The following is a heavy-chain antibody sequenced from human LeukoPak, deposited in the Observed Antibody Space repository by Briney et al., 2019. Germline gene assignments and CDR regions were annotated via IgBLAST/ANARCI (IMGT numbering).Heavy chain of an antibody. Sequence: PGRSLRLSCAASGFTFSSYGMHWVRQAPGKGMEWVAVIWYDGSDKYYADSVKGRFTISRDNSKNTLYLQMNSLRAEDTAVYYCVRTLWTAYYSPFDYWGQGTLVTVSS. V-gene: IGHV3-33*01. CDR2: IWYDGSDK. CDR3: VRTLWTAYYSPFDY. J-gene: IGHJ4*02. CDR1: GFTFSSYG. D-gene: IGHD3/OR15-3a*01.